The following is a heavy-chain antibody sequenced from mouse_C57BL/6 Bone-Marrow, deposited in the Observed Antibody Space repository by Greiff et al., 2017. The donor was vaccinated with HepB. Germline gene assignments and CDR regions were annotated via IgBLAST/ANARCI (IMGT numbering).Heavy chain of an antibody. CDR2: IYPGSGNT. CDR3: AREGYDCDWYFDV. CDR1: GYTSTDYY. D-gene: IGHD2-4*01. Sequence: QVQLQQSGAELVRPGASVKLSCKASGYTSTDYYINWVKQRPGQGLEWIARIYPGSGNTYYNEKFKGKATLTAEKSSSTAYMQLSSLTSEDSAVYFCAREGYDCDWYFDVWGTGTTVTVSS. V-gene: IGHV1-76*01. J-gene: IGHJ1*03.